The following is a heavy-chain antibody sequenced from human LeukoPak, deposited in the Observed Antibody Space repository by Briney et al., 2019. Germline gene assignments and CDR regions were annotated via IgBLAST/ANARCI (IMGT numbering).Heavy chain of an antibody. CDR1: GFTFSSYG. V-gene: IGHV3-23*01. J-gene: IGHJ4*02. CDR3: ARTTVTDLDY. Sequence: GGSLRLSCAASGFTFSSYGMSWVRQAPGKGLEWVSAISGSGGSTYYADSVKGRFTISRDNAKNSLYLQMNSLRAEDTAVYYCARTTVTDLDYWGQGTLVTVSS. CDR2: ISGSGGST. D-gene: IGHD4-17*01.